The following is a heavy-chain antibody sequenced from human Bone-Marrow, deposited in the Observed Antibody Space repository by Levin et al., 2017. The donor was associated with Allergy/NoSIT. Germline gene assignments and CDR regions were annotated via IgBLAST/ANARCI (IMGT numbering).Heavy chain of an antibody. D-gene: IGHD4-17*01. Sequence: LSLTCEASRFTFSTFGMNWVRQAPGKGLEWVSYISSTGSTIYYSDSVKGRFTSSRDNARNSLYLQLNSLRDEDTAVYYCARLYGDYDWYFDLWGRGTLVTVSS. J-gene: IGHJ2*01. CDR3: ARLYGDYDWYFDL. CDR1: RFTFSTFG. V-gene: IGHV3-48*02. CDR2: ISSTGSTI.